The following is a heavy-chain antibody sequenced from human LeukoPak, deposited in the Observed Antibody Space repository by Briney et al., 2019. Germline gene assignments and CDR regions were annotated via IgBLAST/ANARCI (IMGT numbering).Heavy chain of an antibody. J-gene: IGHJ3*02. CDR1: GFTFSDYY. V-gene: IGHV3-11*04. CDR2: ISSSGSTI. CDR3: ARPYSSGWYSDAFDI. D-gene: IGHD6-19*01. Sequence: PGGSLRLSCAASGFTFSDYYMSWIRQAPGKGLEWVSYISSSGSTIYYADSVKGRFTISRDNAKNSLYLQMNSLRAEDTAVYYCARPYSSGWYSDAFDIWGQGTMVTVSS.